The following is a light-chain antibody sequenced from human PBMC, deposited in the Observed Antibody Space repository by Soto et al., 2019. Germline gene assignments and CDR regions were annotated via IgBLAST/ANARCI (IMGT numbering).Light chain of an antibody. CDR3: QSHDSSLSGPV. CDR1: SSNIGATYA. CDR2: GNN. Sequence: QSVLTQPPSVSGDPGQRVTIFCTGSSSNIGATYAVHWYQHLPGRAPKLLIYGNNNRPSGVPDRFSGSKSGTAASLAITGLQAEDEADYYCQSHDSSLSGPVFGTGTKVTVL. V-gene: IGLV1-40*01. J-gene: IGLJ1*01.